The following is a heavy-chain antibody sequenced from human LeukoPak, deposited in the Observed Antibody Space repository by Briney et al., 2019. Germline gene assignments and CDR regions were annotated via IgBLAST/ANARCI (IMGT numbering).Heavy chain of an antibody. CDR1: GGTFSSYT. D-gene: IGHD6-13*01. CDR2: IIPILGIA. V-gene: IGHV1-69*02. Sequence: SVKVSCKASGGTFSSYTISWVRQAPGQGLEWMGRIIPILGIANYAQKFQGRVTITADKSTSTAYMELSSLRSEDTAVYYCARVSPTIAAAGTWADALDIWGQGTMVTVSS. J-gene: IGHJ3*02. CDR3: ARVSPTIAAAGTWADALDI.